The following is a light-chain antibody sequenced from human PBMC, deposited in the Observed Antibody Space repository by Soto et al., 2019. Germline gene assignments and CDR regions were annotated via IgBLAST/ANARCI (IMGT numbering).Light chain of an antibody. V-gene: IGLV2-14*01. Sequence: QSALTQPASVSGSPGQSITISCTGTSSDVGGYNYVSWYQQHPGKAPKHMIYEVSNRPSGVSNRFSGSKSGNTASLTISGLQAEDEDDYYCSSYTSSSTLVVFGGGTKLTVL. CDR3: SSYTSSSTLVV. J-gene: IGLJ2*01. CDR2: EVS. CDR1: SSDVGGYNY.